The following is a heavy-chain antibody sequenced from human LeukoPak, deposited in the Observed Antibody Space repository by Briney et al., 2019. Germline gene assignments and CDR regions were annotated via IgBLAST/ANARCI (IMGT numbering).Heavy chain of an antibody. CDR3: ARDPLGYSTTWSLGY. J-gene: IGHJ4*02. V-gene: IGHV3-53*01. Sequence: GGSLRLSCAASGFSLSSIYMSWVRQAPGKGLEWVSFIYSNGNTYYADSVKDRFTISRDSSKNTLFLQMNSLRAEDTAVYYCARDPLGYSTTWSLGYWGQGTLVPVSS. D-gene: IGHD6-13*01. CDR2: IYSNGNT. CDR1: GFSLSSIY.